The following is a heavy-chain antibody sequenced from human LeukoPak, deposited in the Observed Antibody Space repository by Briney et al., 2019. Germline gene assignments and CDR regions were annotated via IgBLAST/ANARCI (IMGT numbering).Heavy chain of an antibody. J-gene: IGHJ3*02. D-gene: IGHD3-10*01. Sequence: PGGSLRLSCAASGFTFSSYAMSWVRQAPGKGLEWVSAISGSGGSTYYADSVKGRFTISRDSSKNTLYLQMNSLRAGDTAVYYCAKEILHYYGSGSYYPSAFDIWGQGTMVTVSS. CDR1: GFTFSSYA. CDR3: AKEILHYYGSGSYYPSAFDI. CDR2: ISGSGGST. V-gene: IGHV3-23*01.